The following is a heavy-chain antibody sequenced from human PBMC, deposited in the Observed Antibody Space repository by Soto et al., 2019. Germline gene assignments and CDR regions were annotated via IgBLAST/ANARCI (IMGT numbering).Heavy chain of an antibody. CDR1: GYTFTSYD. CDR2: MNPRTGST. D-gene: IGHD1-7*01. Sequence: QVQLVQSGAEVKKPGASVKVSCKASGYTFTSYDIKWVRQATGQGLEWMGWMNPRTGSTGFAQKFQGRVTMISNTSISTAYLELSSLTSEDPAVYYCARGRLVAGTVDYWGQGTLVTVSS. V-gene: IGHV1-8*01. CDR3: ARGRLVAGTVDY. J-gene: IGHJ4*02.